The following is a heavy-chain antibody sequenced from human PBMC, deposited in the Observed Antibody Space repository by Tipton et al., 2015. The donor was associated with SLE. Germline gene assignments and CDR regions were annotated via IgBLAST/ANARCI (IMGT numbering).Heavy chain of an antibody. Sequence: WSWIRQPAGKGLEWIGYIDTSGSTNYNPSLKSRVTISVDTSKNQFSLKLSSVTAADTAVYYCARGSLNTAMATRYFDYWGQGTLVTVSS. J-gene: IGHJ4*02. CDR2: IDTSGST. V-gene: IGHV4-61*09. D-gene: IGHD5-18*01. CDR3: ARGSLNTAMATRYFDY.